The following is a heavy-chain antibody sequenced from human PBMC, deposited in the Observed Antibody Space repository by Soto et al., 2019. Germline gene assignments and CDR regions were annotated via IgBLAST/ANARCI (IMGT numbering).Heavy chain of an antibody. V-gene: IGHV3-23*01. Sequence: VGSMRLSCAASGFTFSSYAMSWVRQAPGKGLEWVSAISGSGGSTYYADSVKGRFTISRDNAKNTLYLQMNSLRAEDTAVYYCAKGDWNYFYDGSRFDYWGQGTLVTVSS. CDR3: AKGDWNYFYDGSRFDY. CDR2: ISGSGGST. J-gene: IGHJ4*02. CDR1: GFTFSSYA. D-gene: IGHD1-7*01.